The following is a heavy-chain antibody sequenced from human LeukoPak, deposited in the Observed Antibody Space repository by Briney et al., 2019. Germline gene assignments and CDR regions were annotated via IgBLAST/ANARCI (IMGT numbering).Heavy chain of an antibody. J-gene: IGHJ5*02. CDR1: GGSFSGYY. V-gene: IGHV4-34*01. D-gene: IGHD3-3*01. CDR2: INHSGST. Sequence: KPSETLALTCAVYGGSFSGYYWSWIRQPPGKGLGWVGEINHSGSTNYNPSLKSRVTISVDTSKNQFSLKLSSVTAADTAVYYCARDCCLEGPRRFDPWGQGTLVTVSS. CDR3: ARDCCLEGPRRFDP.